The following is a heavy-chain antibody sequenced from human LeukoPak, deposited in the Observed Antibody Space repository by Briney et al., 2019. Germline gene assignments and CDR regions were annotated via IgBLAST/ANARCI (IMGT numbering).Heavy chain of an antibody. CDR3: ARAEIAAADDNWFDP. V-gene: IGHV1-8*03. D-gene: IGHD6-13*01. Sequence: ASVKVSCKASGYTFTSYDINWVRQATGQGLEWMGWMNPNSGNTGYAQKFQGRVTITRDTSASTAYMELSSLRSEDMAVYYCARAEIAAADDNWFDPWGQGTLVTVSS. CDR1: GYTFTSYD. CDR2: MNPNSGNT. J-gene: IGHJ5*02.